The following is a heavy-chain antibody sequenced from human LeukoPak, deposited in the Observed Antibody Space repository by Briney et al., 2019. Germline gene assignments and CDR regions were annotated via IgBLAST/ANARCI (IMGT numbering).Heavy chain of an antibody. CDR1: GGSISSSSYY. D-gene: IGHD3-22*01. V-gene: IGHV4-39*07. CDR2: IYYSGST. CDR3: ARNRGITMIVVVIADAFDI. Sequence: PSETLSLTCTVSGGSISSSSYYWGWIRQPPGKGLEWIGSIYYSGSTYYNPSLKSRVTISVDTSKNQFSLKLSSVTAADTAVYYCARNRGITMIVVVIADAFDIWGQGTMVTVSS. J-gene: IGHJ3*02.